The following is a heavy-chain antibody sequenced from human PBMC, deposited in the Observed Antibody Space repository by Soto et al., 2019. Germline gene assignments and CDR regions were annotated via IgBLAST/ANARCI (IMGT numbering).Heavy chain of an antibody. CDR1: GGSINSGDYS. CDR2: IYHTGTT. D-gene: IGHD2-15*01. V-gene: IGHV4-30-2*01. J-gene: IGHJ4*02. CDR3: ATMGTPATGLYFLDY. Sequence: PSETLSLTCTVSGGSINSGDYSWTWIRQPPGKGLEWIGYIYHTGTTYYNMSLKSRVTISVDRSKNQFSLKLSSVTAADTAVYYCATMGTPATGLYFLDYWGQGSLVTVSS.